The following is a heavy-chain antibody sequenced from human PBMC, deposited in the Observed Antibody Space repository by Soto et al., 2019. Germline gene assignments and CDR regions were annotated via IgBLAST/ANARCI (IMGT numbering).Heavy chain of an antibody. CDR1: GFTFSDHY. J-gene: IGHJ4*02. Sequence: GGSLRLSCAASGFTFSDHYMAWIRQAPGKGLEIVAHMSGSGSSEDYGDSVKGRFSIFRENSKNLLFLQMFFLRAEDTAVYYCASHSSSWYPLGYFDYWGQGTLVTVSS. D-gene: IGHD6-13*01. CDR2: MSGSGSSE. V-gene: IGHV3-11*01. CDR3: ASHSSSWYPLGYFDY.